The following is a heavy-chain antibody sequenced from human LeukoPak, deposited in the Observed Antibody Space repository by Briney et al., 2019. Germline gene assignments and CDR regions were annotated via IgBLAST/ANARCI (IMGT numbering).Heavy chain of an antibody. CDR2: IYNSVST. CDR3: ARNSSSGWFDF. V-gene: IGHV4-39*02. CDR1: GDSISSHFYY. Sequence: SETLSLTCTVSGDSISSHFYYWGWIRQPPGKGLEWIGSIYNSVSTFYNPSLKSRVTISVDTSENHFSLGLTSVNVADTAVYYCARNSSSGWFDFWGQGILVTVSS. J-gene: IGHJ4*02. D-gene: IGHD6-19*01.